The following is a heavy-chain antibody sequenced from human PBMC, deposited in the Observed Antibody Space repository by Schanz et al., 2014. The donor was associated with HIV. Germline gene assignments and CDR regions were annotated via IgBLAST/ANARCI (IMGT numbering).Heavy chain of an antibody. CDR2: ISTSNGNT. Sequence: QVQLVQSGAEVKKPGASVRVSCKTSRYIFTSNGISWVRQAPGQGLEWMGWISTSNGNTNYAQKFQGRVTMNTDTSPRTAYLELRSMRSDDTAVYYCARDDGLDSLDSWGQGTLVTVSS. V-gene: IGHV1-18*01. CDR3: ARDDGLDSLDS. D-gene: IGHD2-21*01. J-gene: IGHJ4*02. CDR1: RYIFTSNG.